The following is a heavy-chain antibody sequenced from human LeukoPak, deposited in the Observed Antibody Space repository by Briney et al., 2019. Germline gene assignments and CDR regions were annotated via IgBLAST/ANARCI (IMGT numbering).Heavy chain of an antibody. Sequence: SQTLSLTCTVSGGSISSGDYYWSWLRQPPGKGLEWIGYIYYSGSTYYNPSLKSRVTISVDTSKNQFSLKLSSVTAADTAVYYCARVDTMVRGVTYFDYWGQGTLVTVSS. CDR3: ARVDTMVRGVTYFDY. D-gene: IGHD3-10*01. CDR1: GGSISSGDYY. CDR2: IYYSGST. J-gene: IGHJ4*02. V-gene: IGHV4-30-4*01.